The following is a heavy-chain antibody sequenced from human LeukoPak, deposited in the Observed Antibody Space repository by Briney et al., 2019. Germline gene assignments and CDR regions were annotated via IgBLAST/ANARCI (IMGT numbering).Heavy chain of an antibody. V-gene: IGHV4-59*08. CDR2: IDYSGST. Sequence: SETLSLTCTVSGGSISSYYWSWIRQPPGKGLEWIGYIDYSGSTNYNPSLKSRVTMSVATSKNQFSLKLSSVTAADTAIYYCARHGSSYSFDYWGQGTLVTVSS. CDR1: GGSISSYY. J-gene: IGHJ4*02. D-gene: IGHD6-13*01. CDR3: ARHGSSYSFDY.